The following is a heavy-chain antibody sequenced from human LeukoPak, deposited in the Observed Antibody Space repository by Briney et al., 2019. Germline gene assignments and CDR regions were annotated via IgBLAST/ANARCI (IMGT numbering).Heavy chain of an antibody. V-gene: IGHV1-8*01. CDR2: MNPNSGNT. J-gene: IGHJ5*02. Sequence: ASVNVSCKASGYTFTSYDINWVRQATGQGLEWMGWMNPNSGNTGYAQKFQGRVTMTRNTSISTAYMELSSLRPEDTAVYYCARVRGIAARGLLNWFDPWGQGTLVTVSS. D-gene: IGHD6-6*01. CDR1: GYTFTSYD. CDR3: ARVRGIAARGLLNWFDP.